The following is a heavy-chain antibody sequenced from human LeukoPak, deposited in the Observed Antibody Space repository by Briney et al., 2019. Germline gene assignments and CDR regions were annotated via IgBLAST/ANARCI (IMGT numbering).Heavy chain of an antibody. Sequence: RPGGSLRLSCAASGCTFDDYGMSWVRQAPGKGLEWVSGINWNGGSTGYADSVKGRFTISRDNAKNSLYLQMNSLRAEDTALYYSARDIESGYYPYYFDYWGQGTLVTVSS. V-gene: IGHV3-20*04. J-gene: IGHJ4*02. CDR3: ARDIESGYYPYYFDY. CDR2: INWNGGST. D-gene: IGHD3-22*01. CDR1: GCTFDDYG.